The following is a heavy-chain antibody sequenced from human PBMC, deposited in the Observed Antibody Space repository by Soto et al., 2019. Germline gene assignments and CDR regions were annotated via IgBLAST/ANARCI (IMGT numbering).Heavy chain of an antibody. CDR1: GGTFSSYA. Sequence: SVKVSCKASGGTFSSYAISWVRQAPGQGLEWMGGIIPIFGTANYAQKFQGRVTITADESTSTAYMELSSLRSEDTAVYYCAISIAAAGINYYYYYGMDVWGQGTTVTVSS. V-gene: IGHV1-69*13. J-gene: IGHJ6*02. CDR2: IIPIFGTA. D-gene: IGHD6-13*01. CDR3: AISIAAAGINYYYYYGMDV.